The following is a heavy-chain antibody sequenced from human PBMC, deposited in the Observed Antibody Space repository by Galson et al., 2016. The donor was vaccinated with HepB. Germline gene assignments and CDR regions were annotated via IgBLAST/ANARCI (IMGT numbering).Heavy chain of an antibody. D-gene: IGHD1-26*01. CDR2: LDWDDDK. V-gene: IGHV2-70*04. CDR3: ARMGSGNYLFDY. Sequence: PALVKPTQTLTLTCSFSGFSLKTSHMRGRWIRQPPGTSLSWLDTLDWDDDKFYSTSLKTRLSISKDTSKNQVVLTMTNMDPVDTATYFCARMGSGNYLFDYWGQGILVTVSS. CDR1: GFSLKTSHMR. J-gene: IGHJ4*02.